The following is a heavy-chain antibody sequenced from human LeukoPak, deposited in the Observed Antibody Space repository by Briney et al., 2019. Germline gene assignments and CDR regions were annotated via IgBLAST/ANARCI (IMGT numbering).Heavy chain of an antibody. D-gene: IGHD1-20*01. J-gene: IGHJ3*02. Sequence: GGSLRLSCAASGFTFNRYGMHWVRQAPGKGLEWVAFIRYDGSNKYYADSVKGRFTISRDNSKNTLYLQMNSLRAEDTAVYYCAKALTGTGAFDIWGQGTMVTVSS. CDR1: GFTFNRYG. V-gene: IGHV3-30*02. CDR2: IRYDGSNK. CDR3: AKALTGTGAFDI.